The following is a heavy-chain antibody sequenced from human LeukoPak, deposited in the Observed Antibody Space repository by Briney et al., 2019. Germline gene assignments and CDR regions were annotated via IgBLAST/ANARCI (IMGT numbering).Heavy chain of an antibody. CDR2: IYHSGST. CDR1: GGSISSGVYS. Sequence: SETLSLTCAVSGGSISSGVYSGSWFRNPPGRGLGWIGYIYHSGSTYYNPSLKSRVTISVDRSKNQFSLKLSSVTAADTAVYYCARGYYYDSSGYNWFDPWGQGTLVTVSS. V-gene: IGHV4-30-2*01. D-gene: IGHD3-22*01. CDR3: ARGYYYDSSGYNWFDP. J-gene: IGHJ5*02.